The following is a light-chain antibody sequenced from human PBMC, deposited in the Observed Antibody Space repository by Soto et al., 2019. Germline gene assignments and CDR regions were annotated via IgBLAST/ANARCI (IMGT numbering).Light chain of an antibody. CDR1: QDIRNE. Sequence: AIQMTQSPSSLSASVGDRVTITCRASQDIRNELGWYQQRPGKAPKALIYGSSNLQSGGPSRFSGSGFGTDFTLTISSLQPEDFATYYCLQDRSYPRTFGQGTKVESK. J-gene: IGKJ1*01. V-gene: IGKV1-6*01. CDR2: GSS. CDR3: LQDRSYPRT.